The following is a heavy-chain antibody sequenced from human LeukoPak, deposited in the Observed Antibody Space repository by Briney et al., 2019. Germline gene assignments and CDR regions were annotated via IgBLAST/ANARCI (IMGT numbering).Heavy chain of an antibody. J-gene: IGHJ6*02. CDR1: GFTFSTYC. CDR3: VRGYSFGFDCMDV. D-gene: IGHD5-18*01. CDR2: IWTDGSNK. V-gene: IGHV3-33*03. Sequence: GGSLRLSCAASGFTFSTYCMHWVRQAPGKGLEWVAVIWTDGSNKYYADFVKGRLTISRDNSKNTLYLQMSRLRADDTAVYFCVRGYSFGFDCMDVWGQGTTVTVSS.